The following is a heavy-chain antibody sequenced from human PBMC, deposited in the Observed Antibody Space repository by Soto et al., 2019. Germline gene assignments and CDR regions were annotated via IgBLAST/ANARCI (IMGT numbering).Heavy chain of an antibody. CDR1: GFTFSSYG. CDR2: ISYDGNNK. D-gene: IGHD1-26*01. V-gene: IGHV3-30*18. Sequence: QVQLVESGGGVVQPGKSLRLSCAASGFTFSSYGMHWVRQAPGKGLEWVALISYDGNNKYYADSVKGRFTIARDNSKNTLFLQMNGLSAEDTDVYYCAKDIEEVVYYYGMDVWGQGTTVTVSS. J-gene: IGHJ6*02. CDR3: AKDIEEVVYYYGMDV.